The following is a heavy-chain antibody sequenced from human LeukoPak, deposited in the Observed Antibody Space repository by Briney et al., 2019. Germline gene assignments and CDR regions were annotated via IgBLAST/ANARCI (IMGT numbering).Heavy chain of an antibody. J-gene: IGHJ4*02. Sequence: SETLSLTCTVSGGSISSYYWSWIRQPPGKGLEWIGYIYYSGSTNCNPSLKSRVTISVDTSKNQFSLKLSSVTAADTAVYYCARGIAAAGPNFDYWGQGTLVTVSS. CDR2: IYYSGST. CDR3: ARGIAAAGPNFDY. V-gene: IGHV4-59*01. D-gene: IGHD6-13*01. CDR1: GGSISSYY.